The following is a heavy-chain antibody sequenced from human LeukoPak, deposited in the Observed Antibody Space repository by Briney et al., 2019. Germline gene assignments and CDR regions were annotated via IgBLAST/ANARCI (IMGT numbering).Heavy chain of an antibody. CDR3: ARDIGDFGFDY. J-gene: IGHJ4*02. V-gene: IGHV3-21*05. CDR1: GFTFSSYA. D-gene: IGHD3-16*01. Sequence: PGGSLRLSCAVSGFTFSSYAMNWVRQAPGKGLEWVSYISSSSSYTNYADSVKGRFTISRDNAKNSLYLQMNSLRAEDTAVYYCARDIGDFGFDYWGQGTLVTVSS. CDR2: ISSSSSYT.